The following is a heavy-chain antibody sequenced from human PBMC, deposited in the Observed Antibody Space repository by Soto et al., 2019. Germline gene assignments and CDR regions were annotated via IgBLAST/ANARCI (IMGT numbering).Heavy chain of an antibody. CDR1: GFTFNKYT. V-gene: IGHV3-48*04. D-gene: IGHD1-26*01. J-gene: IGHJ4*02. CDR2: ISGGGGTM. Sequence: EVQLVESGGGLVQSGGSLRLTCAASGFTFNKYTMNWVREAPGKGLEWLSYISGGGGTMFYADSVKGRVTISRDNAHNSLYRQMDSPRAEDTAVDYCARDKGGSYSLDYWGQGTLVTVSS. CDR3: ARDKGGSYSLDY.